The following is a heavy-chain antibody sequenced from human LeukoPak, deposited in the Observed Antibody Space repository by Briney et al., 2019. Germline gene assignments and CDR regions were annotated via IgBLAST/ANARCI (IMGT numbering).Heavy chain of an antibody. Sequence: GSAVNVSSKASLYTFTNYGIRGVRQAARQEREGMGWISSYKGHTYYAQRFKGRVTITTDTSTSTAYMALRSLRSDDTALYYCARDPGYTSSYYFDSWGQGTLVTVSS. V-gene: IGHV1-18*01. CDR2: ISSYKGHT. CDR1: LYTFTNYG. D-gene: IGHD6-6*01. J-gene: IGHJ4*02. CDR3: ARDPGYTSSYYFDS.